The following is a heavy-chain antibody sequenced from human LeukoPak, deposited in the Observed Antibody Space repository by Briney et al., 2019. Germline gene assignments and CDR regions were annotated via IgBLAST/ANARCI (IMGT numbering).Heavy chain of an antibody. Sequence: SETLSLTCTVSGGSISSSSYYWGWIRQPPGKGLEWIGSIYYSGSTYYNPSLKSRVTISVDTSKNQFSLKLSSVTAADTAVYYCARDSYDILYYYYGMDVWGQGTTVTVSS. V-gene: IGHV4-39*07. CDR1: GGSISSSSYY. D-gene: IGHD3-9*01. J-gene: IGHJ6*02. CDR2: IYYSGST. CDR3: ARDSYDILYYYYGMDV.